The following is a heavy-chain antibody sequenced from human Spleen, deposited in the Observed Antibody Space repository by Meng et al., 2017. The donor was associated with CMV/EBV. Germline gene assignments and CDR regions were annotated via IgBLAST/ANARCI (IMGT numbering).Heavy chain of an antibody. J-gene: IGHJ5*02. CDR3: ARHPVGATWFDP. CDR1: GGSISSYY. CDR2: IYYSGST. D-gene: IGHD1-26*01. Sequence: GSLRLSCTVSGGSISSYYWSWIRQPPGKGLEWIGYIYYSGSTNYNPSLKSRVTISVDTSKNQFSLKLSSVTAADTAVYYCARHPVGATWFDPWGQGTLVTVSS. V-gene: IGHV4-59*08.